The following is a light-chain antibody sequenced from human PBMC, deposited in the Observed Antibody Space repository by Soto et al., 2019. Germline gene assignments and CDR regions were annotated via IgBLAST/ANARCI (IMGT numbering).Light chain of an antibody. Sequence: QSALTQPASVSGSPGQSITISCTGTSSDVAFYNHVSWYQQHPGKAPKLMIYEVNSRPSWISNRFSASKSGNTASLTISGLQAEDEADYYCSSYTSRNTVIFGGGTQLTVL. CDR1: SSDVAFYNH. CDR2: EVN. V-gene: IGLV2-14*01. CDR3: SSYTSRNTVI. J-gene: IGLJ2*01.